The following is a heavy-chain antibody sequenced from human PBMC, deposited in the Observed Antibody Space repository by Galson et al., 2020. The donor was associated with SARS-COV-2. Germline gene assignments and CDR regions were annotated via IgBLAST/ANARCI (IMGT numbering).Heavy chain of an antibody. Sequence: SETLSLTCNVSGGSISTRRYYWGWIRQPPGKGLEWIASVLYTGSTSYNPSLKSRVTISVDTSKNKFSLKVTSVTAADTAVYFCARRGDTVAWFYWGQGALVTVSS. CDR2: VLYTGST. CDR3: ARRGDTVAWFY. J-gene: IGHJ4*02. V-gene: IGHV4-39*01. CDR1: GGSISTRRYY. D-gene: IGHD3-3*01.